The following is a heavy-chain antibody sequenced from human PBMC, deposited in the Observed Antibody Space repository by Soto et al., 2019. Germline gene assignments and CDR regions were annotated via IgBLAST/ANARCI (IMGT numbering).Heavy chain of an antibody. D-gene: IGHD2-8*01. CDR2: IYYSGTT. CDR1: GYSISSSNW. J-gene: IGHJ4*02. CDR3: ARREIKGTIDD. Sequence: SETLSLTCAVSGYSISSSNWWGWIRQPPGKGLEWIGYIYYSGTTYYNPSLKSRVTMSVDTSKNQFSLKLTSVTAVDTAVYYCARREIKGTIDDWGQGTLVTVAS. V-gene: IGHV4-28*01.